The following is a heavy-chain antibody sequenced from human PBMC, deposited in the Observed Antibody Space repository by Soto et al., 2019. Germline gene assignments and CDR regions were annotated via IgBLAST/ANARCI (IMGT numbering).Heavy chain of an antibody. D-gene: IGHD3-22*01. CDR2: IYLFGST. V-gene: IGHV3-66*01. CDR3: ARDADDSSGYNWFDP. CDR1: GFTVRSNY. J-gene: IGHJ5*02. Sequence: WGSLSLSFSSSGFTVRSNYMSWVRQAPGKGLEWVSVIYLFGSTYYADSVKGRFKISRDNSKNTLYLQMNSLRAEDTAVYYCARDADDSSGYNWFDPWGQGTLVTVSS.